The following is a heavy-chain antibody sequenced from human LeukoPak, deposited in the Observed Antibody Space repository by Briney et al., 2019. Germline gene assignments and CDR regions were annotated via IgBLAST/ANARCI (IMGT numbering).Heavy chain of an antibody. Sequence: GESLKISCKGSGYSFTCYWIGWVRQMPGKGLEWMGIIYPGDSDTRYSPSFQGQVTISADKSISTAYLQWSSLKASDTAMYYCARLKGYCSSTSCHVPFDYWGQGTLVTVSS. CDR3: ARLKGYCSSTSCHVPFDY. CDR2: IYPGDSDT. CDR1: GYSFTCYW. D-gene: IGHD2-2*01. J-gene: IGHJ4*02. V-gene: IGHV5-51*01.